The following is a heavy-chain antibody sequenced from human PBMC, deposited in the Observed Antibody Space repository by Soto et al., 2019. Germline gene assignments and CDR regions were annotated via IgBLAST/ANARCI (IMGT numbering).Heavy chain of an antibody. CDR2: IWYDGSNK. CDR1: GFTFSSYG. Sequence: PGGSLRLSCAAPGFTFSSYGMHWVRQAPGKGLEWVAVIWYDGSNKYYADSVKGRFTISRGNSKNTLYLQMNGLRAEDTAVYYCARDNLPRRALGYCSGGSCSNWFDPWGQGTLVTVSS. D-gene: IGHD2-15*01. CDR3: ARDNLPRRALGYCSGGSCSNWFDP. V-gene: IGHV3-33*01. J-gene: IGHJ5*02.